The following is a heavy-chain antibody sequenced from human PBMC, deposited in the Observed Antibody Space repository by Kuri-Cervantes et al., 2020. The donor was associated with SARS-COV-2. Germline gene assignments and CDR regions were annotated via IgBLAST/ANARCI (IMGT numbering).Heavy chain of an antibody. Sequence: ASVKVSCKASGYTFGDYYMYWVRQAPGQGLEWMGWINPNSGGTNYAQKFQGWVTMTRDTSISTAYMELSRLRSDDTAVYYCARGMVRGLIQYYYYGMDVWGQGTTVTVSS. CDR3: ARGMVRGLIQYYYYGMDV. D-gene: IGHD3-10*01. CDR2: INPNSGGT. J-gene: IGHJ6*02. V-gene: IGHV1-2*04. CDR1: GYTFGDYY.